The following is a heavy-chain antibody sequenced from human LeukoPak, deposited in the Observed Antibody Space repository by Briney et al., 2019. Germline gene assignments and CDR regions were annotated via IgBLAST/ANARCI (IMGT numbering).Heavy chain of an antibody. J-gene: IGHJ6*02. CDR2: ISWNSGSI. Sequence: GGSLRLSCAASGFTFDDYAMHWVRQAPGKGLEWVSGISWNSGSIGYADSVKGRFTISRDNAKNSLYLQMNSLRAEDTALYYCAKAVSYYYYGMDVWGQGTTVTVSS. CDR1: GFTFDDYA. CDR3: AKAVSYYYYGMDV. V-gene: IGHV3-9*01.